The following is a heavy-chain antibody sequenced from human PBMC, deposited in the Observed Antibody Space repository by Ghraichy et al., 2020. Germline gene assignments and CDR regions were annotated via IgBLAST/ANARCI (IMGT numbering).Heavy chain of an antibody. J-gene: IGHJ1*01. Sequence: GGSLRLSCAASGFTFSSYGMHWVRQAPGKGLEWVAVIWYDGSNKYYADSVKGRFTISRDNSKNTLYLQMNSLRAEDTAVYYCASGALSQNPYFQHWGQGTLVTVSS. V-gene: IGHV3-33*01. CDR3: ASGALSQNPYFQH. CDR1: GFTFSSYG. D-gene: IGHD3-9*01. CDR2: IWYDGSNK.